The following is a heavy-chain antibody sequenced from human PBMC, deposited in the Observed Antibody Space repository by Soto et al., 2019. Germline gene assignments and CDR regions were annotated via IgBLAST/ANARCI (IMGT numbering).Heavy chain of an antibody. J-gene: IGHJ6*02. CDR3: ARDSDCHSTSCFFPPHV. D-gene: IGHD2-2*01. Sequence: PGGSLRLSCSASGFTFSDENMSWGRQAPGKGLEWVSGISGGGSYIFYADSVQGRFSISRDNPKNSLFLEMNSLRVEDTAVYYCARDSDCHSTSCFFPPHVWGQGXTVTVS. CDR2: ISGGGSYI. V-gene: IGHV3-21*06. CDR1: GFTFSDEN.